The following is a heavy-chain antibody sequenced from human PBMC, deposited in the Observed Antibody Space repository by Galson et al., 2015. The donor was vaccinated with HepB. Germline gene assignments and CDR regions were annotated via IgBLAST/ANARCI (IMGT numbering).Heavy chain of an antibody. D-gene: IGHD1-1*01. V-gene: IGHV1-18*04. CDR1: GYTFTSYG. Sequence: SVKVSCKASGYTFTSYGISWVRQAPGQGLEWMGWISAYNGNTNYAQKLQGRVTMTTDTSTSTAYMELRSLRSDDTAVYYCARNTLRYNWNGNWFDPWGQGTLVTVSS. J-gene: IGHJ5*02. CDR2: ISAYNGNT. CDR3: ARNTLRYNWNGNWFDP.